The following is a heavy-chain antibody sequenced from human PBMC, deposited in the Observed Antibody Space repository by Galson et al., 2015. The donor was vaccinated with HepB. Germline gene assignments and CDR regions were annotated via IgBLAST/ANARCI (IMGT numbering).Heavy chain of an antibody. Sequence: VKVSCKVSGYTFTDYYMHWVQQAPGKGLEWMGLVDPEDGETIYAEKFQGRVTITADTSTDTAYMELSSLRSEDTAVYYCATLPLRIKGSDQIDYWGQGTLVTVSS. CDR2: VDPEDGET. V-gene: IGHV1-69-2*01. J-gene: IGHJ4*02. D-gene: IGHD3-10*01. CDR3: ATLPLRIKGSDQIDY. CDR1: GYTFTDYY.